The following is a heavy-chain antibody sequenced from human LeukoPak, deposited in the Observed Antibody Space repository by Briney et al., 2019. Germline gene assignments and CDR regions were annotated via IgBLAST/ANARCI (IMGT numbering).Heavy chain of an antibody. CDR1: GFTFGSYA. CDR3: AKESTSSGYYYAPDY. J-gene: IGHJ4*02. Sequence: PGGSLRLSCAASGFTFGSYAMSWVRQAPGKGLEWVLAISGSGGTTYHGDSMQGRFTISRDNSKNTPYLQMNSLRAEDTAVYYCAKESTSSGYYYAPDYWGQGTLVTVSS. V-gene: IGHV3-23*01. CDR2: ISGSGGTT. D-gene: IGHD3-22*01.